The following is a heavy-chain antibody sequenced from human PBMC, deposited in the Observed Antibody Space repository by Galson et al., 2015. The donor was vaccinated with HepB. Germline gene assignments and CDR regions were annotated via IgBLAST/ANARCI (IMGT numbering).Heavy chain of an antibody. V-gene: IGHV3-30*03. Sequence: SLRLSCAASGFTFSRSTIHWVRQAPGKGLEWVASIIHDGSNKYYGDSVKGRLTIPRDNSKNTLYLQVNSLRVEDTAVYYCARDSGSGSFDYWGQGTLVTVSS. CDR2: IIHDGSNK. CDR1: GFTFSRST. J-gene: IGHJ4*02. D-gene: IGHD3-10*01. CDR3: ARDSGSGSFDY.